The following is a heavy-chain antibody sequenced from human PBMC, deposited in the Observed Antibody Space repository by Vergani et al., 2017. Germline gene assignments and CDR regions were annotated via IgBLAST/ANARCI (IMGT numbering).Heavy chain of an antibody. CDR2: ISGSGGST. Sequence: EVQLLESGGGLVQPGGSLRLSCAASGFTFSSYAMSWVRQAPGKGLEWVSAISGSGGSTYYADSVKGRFTISRDNSKNTLYLQMNSLRAEDTAVYYCANDLNNWNYVDYWGQGTLVTVSS. D-gene: IGHD1-20*01. CDR1: GFTFSSYA. CDR3: ANDLNNWNYVDY. J-gene: IGHJ4*02. V-gene: IGHV3-23*01.